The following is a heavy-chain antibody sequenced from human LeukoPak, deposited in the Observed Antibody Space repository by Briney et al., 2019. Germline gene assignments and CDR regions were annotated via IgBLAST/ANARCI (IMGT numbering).Heavy chain of an antibody. V-gene: IGHV4-4*07. CDR3: ARDRRTTGTTGWFDP. D-gene: IGHD1-1*01. CDR2: IYTSGST. CDR1: GGSISSYY. J-gene: IGHJ5*02. Sequence: SETLSLTCTVSGGSISSYYWSWIRQPAGKGLEWIGRIYTSGSTNYNPSLKSRVTISVDKSKSQFSLKLSSVTAADTAVYYCARDRRTTGTTGWFDPWGQGTLVTVSS.